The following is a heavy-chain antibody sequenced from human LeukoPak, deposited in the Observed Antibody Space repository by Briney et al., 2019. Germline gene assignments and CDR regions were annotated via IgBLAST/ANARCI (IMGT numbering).Heavy chain of an antibody. Sequence: GRSLRLSCAASGFTFSSYAMHWVRQAPGKGLEWVAVISYDGSNKYYADSVKGRFTISRDNSKNTLYLQMNSLRAEDTAVYYCARDSSSWYPSSFYFDYWGQGTLVTVSS. CDR1: GFTFSSYA. CDR2: ISYDGSNK. J-gene: IGHJ4*02. D-gene: IGHD6-13*01. V-gene: IGHV3-30*04. CDR3: ARDSSSWYPSSFYFDY.